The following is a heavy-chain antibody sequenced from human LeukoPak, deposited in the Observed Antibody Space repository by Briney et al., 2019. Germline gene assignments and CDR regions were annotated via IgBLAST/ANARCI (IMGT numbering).Heavy chain of an antibody. CDR2: IYPGESDT. CDR1: GYSFTSYW. J-gene: IGHJ4*02. V-gene: IGHV5-51*01. Sequence: GESLKISCKGSGYSFTSYWIGWVRQMPGKGLEWMGIIYPGESDTRYSPSFQGQVTISADKSISTAYLQWSSLKASDTAMYYCARLDQRGYSYGYGSNWGQGTLVTVSS. D-gene: IGHD5-18*01. CDR3: ARLDQRGYSYGYGSN.